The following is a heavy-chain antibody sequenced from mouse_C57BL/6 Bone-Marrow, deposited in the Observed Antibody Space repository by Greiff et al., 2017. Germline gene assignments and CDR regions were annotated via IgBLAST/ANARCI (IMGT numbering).Heavy chain of an antibody. J-gene: IGHJ4*01. CDR2: ISSGSSTI. V-gene: IGHV5-17*01. CDR1: GFTFSDYG. D-gene: IGHD4-1*01. Sequence: DVKLVESGGGLVKPGGSLKLSCAASGFTFSDYGMHWVRQAPEKGLEWVAYISSGSSTIYYADTVKCRFTISRDNAKNTLFLQMTSLRSEDTAMYYCAKHWEGYAMDYWGQGTSVTVSS. CDR3: AKHWEGYAMDY.